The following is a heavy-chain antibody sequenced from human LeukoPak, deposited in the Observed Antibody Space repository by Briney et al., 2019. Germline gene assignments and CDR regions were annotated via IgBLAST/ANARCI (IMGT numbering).Heavy chain of an antibody. V-gene: IGHV3-23*01. Sequence: PGGSLRLSCAASGFTFSSYAMSWVRQAPGKGLEWVSAISGSGGSTYYADSVKGRFTISRDNSKNTLYLQMNSLRAEDTAVYYCAKDRQVTMIVVVRWKGYFGYWGQGTLVTVSS. CDR2: ISGSGGST. CDR1: GFTFSSYA. J-gene: IGHJ4*02. CDR3: AKDRQVTMIVVVRWKGYFGY. D-gene: IGHD3-22*01.